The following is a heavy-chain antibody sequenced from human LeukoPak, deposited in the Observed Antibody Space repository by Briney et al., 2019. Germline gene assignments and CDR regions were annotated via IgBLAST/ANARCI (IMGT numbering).Heavy chain of an antibody. D-gene: IGHD1-1*01. CDR3: AKYPPSERDDAFDI. CDR2: ITSRTTTT. J-gene: IGHJ3*02. V-gene: IGHV3-23*01. Sequence: GGSLRLSCAASGFTFSNFAMNWVRQAPGVGLEWVSSITSRTTTTYYRDSVKGRFTISRDNSKNTLYLQMNSLRAEDTAVYYCAKYPPSERDDAFDIWGQGTMVTVSS. CDR1: GFTFSNFA.